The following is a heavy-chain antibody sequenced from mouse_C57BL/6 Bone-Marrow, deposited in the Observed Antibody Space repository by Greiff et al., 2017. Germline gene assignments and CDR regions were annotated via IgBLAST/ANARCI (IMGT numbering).Heavy chain of an antibody. CDR3: ARHEDGGITTVVADYFDY. J-gene: IGHJ2*01. CDR2: FYPGSGSI. Sequence: QVQLQQSGAELVKPGASVKLSCKASGYTFTEYTIHWVKQRSGQGLEWIGWFYPGSGSIKYNEKFKDKATLTADKSSSTVYMELSRLTSEDSAVYFCARHEDGGITTVVADYFDYWGQGTTLTVSS. CDR1: GYTFTEYT. V-gene: IGHV1-62-2*01. D-gene: IGHD1-1*01.